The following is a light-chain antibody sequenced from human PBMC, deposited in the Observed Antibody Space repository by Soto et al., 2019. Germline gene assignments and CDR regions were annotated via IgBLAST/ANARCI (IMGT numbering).Light chain of an antibody. CDR3: CSFAGTDTHVV. J-gene: IGLJ2*01. V-gene: IGLV2-23*01. CDR1: SSDIGSYNL. CDR2: EGS. Sequence: QSALTQPASVSGSPGQSITISCTGTSSDIGSYNLVSWYQQHPGKAPKLMIYEGSERPSGLSNRFSGSKSGNAASLTISGLQAEDEADYYCCSFAGTDTHVVFGVGTKLTVL.